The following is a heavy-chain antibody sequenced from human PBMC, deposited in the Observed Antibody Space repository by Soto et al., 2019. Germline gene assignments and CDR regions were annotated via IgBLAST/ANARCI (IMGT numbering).Heavy chain of an antibody. CDR3: AREGTGGGFDI. J-gene: IGHJ3*02. CDR2: IANTGDP. Sequence: GGSLRLSCAASGFVFSSYDMHWVRHTTGAGLEWVSVIANTGDPYYSDSVKGRFTISRDNAKNALYLQMNSLRVGDSAMYYCAREGTGGGFDIWGQGTKVTVSS. V-gene: IGHV3-13*05. CDR1: GFVFSSYD. D-gene: IGHD1-1*01.